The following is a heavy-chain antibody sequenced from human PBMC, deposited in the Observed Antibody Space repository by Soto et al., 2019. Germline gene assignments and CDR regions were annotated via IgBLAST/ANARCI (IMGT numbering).Heavy chain of an antibody. CDR3: ARQTVAGPFAY. V-gene: IGHV5-51*01. D-gene: IGHD6-19*01. Sequence: PGASLKISCEGCGYSFSSYLMGWVRQMPGKGLEWMGIIYPGDSDTRYSPFFQGQVTISADKSISTAYLQWSSLKASDTALYYCARQTVAGPFAYWGQGTLVTVSS. CDR1: GYSFSSYL. J-gene: IGHJ4*02. CDR2: IYPGDSDT.